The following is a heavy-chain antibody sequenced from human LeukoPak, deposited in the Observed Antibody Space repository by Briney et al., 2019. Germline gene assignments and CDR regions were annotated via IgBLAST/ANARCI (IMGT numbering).Heavy chain of an antibody. CDR1: GFTFSSYA. CDR2: ISCSGSIT. J-gene: IGHJ4*02. V-gene: IGHV3-23*01. CDR3: ARGIVVVIIYYFDY. Sequence: GGSLRLSCAASGFTFSSYAMTWVRQAPGKGLEWVSAISCSGSITYYADSVKGRFTISSDNSKNTRYLQMNSLRAEATAVYYCARGIVVVIIYYFDYWGQGTLVTVS. D-gene: IGHD3-22*01.